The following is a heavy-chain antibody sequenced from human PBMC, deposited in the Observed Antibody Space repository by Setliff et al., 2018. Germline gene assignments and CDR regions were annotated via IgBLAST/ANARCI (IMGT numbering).Heavy chain of an antibody. CDR1: GGTFSSYA. V-gene: IGHV1-69*10. CDR2: IIPILGIA. D-gene: IGHD3-22*01. Sequence: AASVKVSCKASGGTFSSYAISWVRQAPGQGLEWMGGIIPILGIANYAQKFQGRVTITADKSTSTAYMELSSLRSEDTAVYYCARGNYYDSSGYSVDYWGQGTLVTVSS. CDR3: ARGNYYDSSGYSVDY. J-gene: IGHJ4*02.